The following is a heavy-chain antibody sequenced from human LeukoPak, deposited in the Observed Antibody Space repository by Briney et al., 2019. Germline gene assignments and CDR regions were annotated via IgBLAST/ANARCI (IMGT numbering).Heavy chain of an antibody. CDR2: IYYSGST. CDR3: ARHREDWGFDS. Sequence: SETLSLTCTVSGGSISSYFWNWIRQPPGTGLEWIVYIYYSGSTNYNPSLNSRVTISVDTSKNQFSLKLSSVTAADTAVYYCARHREDWGFDSWGQGTLVTVSS. D-gene: IGHD7-27*01. V-gene: IGHV4-59*08. CDR1: GGSISSYF. J-gene: IGHJ4*02.